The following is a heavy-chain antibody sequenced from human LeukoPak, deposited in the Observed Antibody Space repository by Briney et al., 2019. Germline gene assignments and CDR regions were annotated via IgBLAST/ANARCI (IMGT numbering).Heavy chain of an antibody. CDR3: ARVQFGELPD. J-gene: IGHJ4*02. D-gene: IGHD3-10*01. CDR1: GYTFTTYY. CDR2: ISLGVGST. Sequence: ASVKVSYKASGYTFTTYYMYWVRQAPGQGLEWMGIISLGVGSTNYAQKLQGRVTMTTDTSTSTAYMELRSLRSDDTAVYYCARVQFGELPDWGQGTLVTVSS. V-gene: IGHV1-46*01.